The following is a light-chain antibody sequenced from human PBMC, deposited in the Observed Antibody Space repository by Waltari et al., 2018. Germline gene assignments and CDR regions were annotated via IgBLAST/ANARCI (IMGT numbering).Light chain of an antibody. CDR3: EAWDNRLSSLV. V-gene: IGLV1-47*01. CDR2: YSD. Sequence: QSVLTQPPSASGAPGESVTISCSGSSSNIASNHVYWYQQVPGTAPKLLISYSDRRPSGFPDRVSGAKSGTAASLAITGLRSEEEADYDCEAWDNRLSSLVFGSGTKLTVL. CDR1: SSNIASNH. J-gene: IGLJ6*01.